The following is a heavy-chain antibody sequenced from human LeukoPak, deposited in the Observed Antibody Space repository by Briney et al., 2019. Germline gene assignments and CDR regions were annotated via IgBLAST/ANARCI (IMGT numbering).Heavy chain of an antibody. V-gene: IGHV1-18*04. CDR2: ISTYNGIT. CDR1: GYTFTGYY. D-gene: IGHD4-11*01. J-gene: IGHJ3*02. Sequence: SVQVSCKASGYTFTGYYMHWVRPAPGQGLEWMGWISTYNGITNYAQNLQGRGRLTTDTSTSTAYMEMRRLGSDDAVMYYCARAGGRFLDDGNAFDIWGQGTLVIVSS. CDR3: ARAGGRFLDDGNAFDI.